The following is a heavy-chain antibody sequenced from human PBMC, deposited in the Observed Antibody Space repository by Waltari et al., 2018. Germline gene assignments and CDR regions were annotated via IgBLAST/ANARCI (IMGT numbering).Heavy chain of an antibody. CDR3: ARTPTLTTVTTRRYWFDP. CDR1: GYTFTGYY. D-gene: IGHD4-17*01. J-gene: IGHJ5*02. CDR2: INPNSGGT. V-gene: IGHV1-2*02. Sequence: QVQLVQSGAEVKKPGASVKVSCKASGYTFTGYYMHWVRQAPGPGLEWMGWINPNSGGTNYAQKFQGRVTMTRDTSISTAYMELSRLRSDDTAVYYCARTPTLTTVTTRRYWFDPWGQGTLVTVSS.